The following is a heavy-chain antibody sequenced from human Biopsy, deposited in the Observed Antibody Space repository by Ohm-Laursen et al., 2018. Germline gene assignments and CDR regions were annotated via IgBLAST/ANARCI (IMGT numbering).Heavy chain of an antibody. V-gene: IGHV4-31*03. CDR2: IFYSANT. CDR3: ARLGSGDYFPTFFDF. CDR1: GGSIGGSGDY. Sequence: SETLSLTCTVSGGSIGGSGDYWNWIRHHPGKGLEWIGNIFYSANTYYNPSLKSRVTISVDTSKNQFSLKLSSVTAADTAVYYCARLGSGDYFPTFFDFWGQGALVTVSS. D-gene: IGHD5-12*01. J-gene: IGHJ4*02.